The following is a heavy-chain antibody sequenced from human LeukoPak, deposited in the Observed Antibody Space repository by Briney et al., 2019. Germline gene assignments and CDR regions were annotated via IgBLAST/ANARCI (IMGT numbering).Heavy chain of an antibody. CDR2: INPNSGGT. CDR1: GYTFTGYY. Sequence: EASVKVSCKASGYTFTGYYMHWVQQAPGQGLEWMGWINPNSGGTNYAQKFQGRVTMTRETSISTADMELSRLRSDDTAVYYCARVVNRIAAVFDYWGQETLVTVSS. J-gene: IGHJ4*02. V-gene: IGHV1-2*02. CDR3: ARVVNRIAAVFDY. D-gene: IGHD6-13*01.